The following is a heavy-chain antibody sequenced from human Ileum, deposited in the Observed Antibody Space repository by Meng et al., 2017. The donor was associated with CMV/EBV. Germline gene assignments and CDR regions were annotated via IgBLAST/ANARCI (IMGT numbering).Heavy chain of an antibody. CDR3: ARNKGGATDGMDV. CDR1: GITISGNY. V-gene: IGHV3-53*01. Sequence: GESLKISCAASGITISGNYMTWVRQAPGKGLQWVSVTYTSGSTYYTDSLKGRFTISRDNSKNTLYLQMNSLRAEDTAMYYCARNKGGATDGMDVWGRGTTVTVSS. D-gene: IGHD1-26*01. J-gene: IGHJ6*02. CDR2: TYTSGST.